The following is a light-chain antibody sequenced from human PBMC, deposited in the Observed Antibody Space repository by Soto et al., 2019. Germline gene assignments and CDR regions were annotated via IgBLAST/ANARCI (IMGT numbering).Light chain of an antibody. Sequence: EIVLTQSPGTLSSSPGEKATLSCRASQRVNSTYLAWYQQRRGQAPRLLIYGAANRATGIPDRFSGRGSGTDFTLTISRPEPEDFSVYYCQQYGSLPTTFGPGTKVHIK. V-gene: IGKV3-20*01. CDR3: QQYGSLPTT. CDR1: QRVNSTY. CDR2: GAA. J-gene: IGKJ3*01.